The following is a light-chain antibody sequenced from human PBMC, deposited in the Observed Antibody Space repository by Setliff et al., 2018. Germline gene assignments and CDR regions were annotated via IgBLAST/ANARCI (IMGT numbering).Light chain of an antibody. CDR1: SSDVGGYDY. Sequence: HSVLTQPAAVSGSPGQSITISCTGTSSDVGGYDYVSWYQQHPGKAPKLMIYEVSKRPSGVSDRFSGSKSANTASLTISGLQTEDEADYYCLSYTSKTTHALFGGGTKVTVL. V-gene: IGLV2-14*01. J-gene: IGLJ3*02. CDR2: EVS. CDR3: LSYTSKTTHAL.